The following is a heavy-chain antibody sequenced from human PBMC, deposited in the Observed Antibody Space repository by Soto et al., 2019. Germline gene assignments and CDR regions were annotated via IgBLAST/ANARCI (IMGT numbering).Heavy chain of an antibody. V-gene: IGHV3-30*18. D-gene: IGHD6-13*01. Sequence: PGGSLRLSCAASGFTFSSYGMHWVRQAPGKGLEWVAVISYDGSNKYYADSVKGRFTISRDNSKNTLYRQMNSLRAEDTAVYYFAKAQQQLVLHYYYYYGMDVWGQGTTVTVSS. CDR3: AKAQQQLVLHYYYYYGMDV. CDR2: ISYDGSNK. CDR1: GFTFSSYG. J-gene: IGHJ6*02.